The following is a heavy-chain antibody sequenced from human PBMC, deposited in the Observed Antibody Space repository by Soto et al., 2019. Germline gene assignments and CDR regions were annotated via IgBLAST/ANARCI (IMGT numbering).Heavy chain of an antibody. J-gene: IGHJ4*02. CDR2: IYPGDSDS. CDR1: GYSFTTYW. D-gene: IGHD6-19*01. Sequence: LWEALKSACKGSGYSFTTYWIAWVRQMPGKGLELMVIIYPGDSDSRYSPSFQGQVTIAVDRTIRTAYLQWSSLRASDTAMYYCARLYSRGPGAFHXWGKATLVTVSX. V-gene: IGHV5-51*01. CDR3: ARLYSRGPGAFHX.